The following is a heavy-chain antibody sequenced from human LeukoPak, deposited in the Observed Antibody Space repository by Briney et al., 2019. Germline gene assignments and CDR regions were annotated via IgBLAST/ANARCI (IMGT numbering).Heavy chain of an antibody. D-gene: IGHD3-10*01. CDR1: GGTFSSYA. CDR2: IIPILGIA. CDR3: ARGITMVRGVIKVNWFDP. J-gene: IGHJ5*02. Sequence: SVKVSCKASGGTFSSYAISWVRQAPGQGLEWMGRIIPILGIANYAQKFQGRVTITADKSTSTAYMELSSLRSEDTAVYYCARGITMVRGVIKVNWFDPWGQGTLVTVSS. V-gene: IGHV1-69*04.